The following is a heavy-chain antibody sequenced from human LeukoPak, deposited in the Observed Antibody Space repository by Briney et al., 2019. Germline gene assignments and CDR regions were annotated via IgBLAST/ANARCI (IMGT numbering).Heavy chain of an antibody. CDR2: IYHSGST. D-gene: IGHD3-16*01. Sequence: SETLSLTCGVSSYSISSGYYWGWIRQPPGKGLEWIGSIYHSGSTYYNPSLKSRVTISVDTSKNQFSLKLSSVTAADTAVYYCARGWSSIWGQVMVISPYDYMDVWGNGTTVTVSS. J-gene: IGHJ6*03. CDR3: ARGWSSIWGQVMVISPYDYMDV. V-gene: IGHV4-38-2*01. CDR1: SYSISSGYY.